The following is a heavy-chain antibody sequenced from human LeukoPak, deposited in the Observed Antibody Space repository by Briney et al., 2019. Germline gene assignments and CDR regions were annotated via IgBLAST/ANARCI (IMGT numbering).Heavy chain of an antibody. D-gene: IGHD5-12*01. CDR1: GGSFSGYY. V-gene: IGHV4-34*01. Sequence: SETLSLTCAVYGGSFSGYYWSWIRQPPGKGLEWIGEINHSGSTNYNPSLKSRVTISVDTSKNQFSLKLSSVTATDTAVYYCARGRRRGYPGHWGQGTLVTVSS. CDR2: INHSGST. J-gene: IGHJ4*02. CDR3: ARGRRRGYPGH.